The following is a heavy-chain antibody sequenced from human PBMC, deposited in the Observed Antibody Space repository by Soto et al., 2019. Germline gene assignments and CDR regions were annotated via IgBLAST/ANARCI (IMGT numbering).Heavy chain of an antibody. V-gene: IGHV4-61*03. CDR1: GGSVSSGNYY. CDR2: LHGSGIT. J-gene: IGHJ4*02. CDR3: ARDRGSAIDY. Sequence: QVLLQESGPGLVKPSEPLSLTCSVSGGSVSSGNYYWTWIRQAPGKGLEWIGYLHGSGITNYNPSLKSRVTISVDTSKNLVSLEVTSVTAADTAVYYCARDRGSAIDYWGQGTLITVSS. D-gene: IGHD3-16*01.